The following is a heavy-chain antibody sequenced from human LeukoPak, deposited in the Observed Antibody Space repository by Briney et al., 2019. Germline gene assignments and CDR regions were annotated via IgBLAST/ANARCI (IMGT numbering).Heavy chain of an antibody. CDR2: ISAYNGNT. D-gene: IGHD4-11*01. Sequence: ASVKVSCKASGYTFTSYGISWVRQAPGQGLEWMGWISAYNGNTNYAQKLQGRVTMTTDTSTSTAYMELRSLRSDDTAVYYCARLPLHDYSNYEGADYWGQGTLVTVSS. J-gene: IGHJ4*02. V-gene: IGHV1-18*01. CDR3: ARLPLHDYSNYEGADY. CDR1: GYTFTSYG.